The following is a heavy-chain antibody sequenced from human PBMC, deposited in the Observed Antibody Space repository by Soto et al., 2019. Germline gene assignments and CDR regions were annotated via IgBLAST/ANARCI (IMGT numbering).Heavy chain of an antibody. CDR3: ARAGAAAGISWFDP. V-gene: IGHV3-23*01. CDR1: GFTFSSYA. CDR2: ISGSGGST. Sequence: PGGSLRLSCAVSGFTFSSYAMSWVRQAPGKGLEWVSAISGSGGSTYYADSVKGRFTISRDNSKNTLYLQMNSLRAEDTAVYYCARAGAAAGISWFDPWGQGTLVTVSS. D-gene: IGHD6-13*01. J-gene: IGHJ5*02.